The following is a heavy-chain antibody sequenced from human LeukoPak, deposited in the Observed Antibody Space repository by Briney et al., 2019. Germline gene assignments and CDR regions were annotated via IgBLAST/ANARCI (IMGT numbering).Heavy chain of an antibody. J-gene: IGHJ3*02. CDR1: GGSISSYY. V-gene: IGHV4-59*01. Sequence: SETLPLTCTVSGGSISSYYWSWIRQPPGKGLEWIGYIYYSGSTNYNPSLKSRVTISVDTSKNQFSLKLSSVTAADTAVYYCARDGVIPDNDAFDIWGQGTMVTVSS. CDR2: IYYSGST. D-gene: IGHD3-10*01. CDR3: ARDGVIPDNDAFDI.